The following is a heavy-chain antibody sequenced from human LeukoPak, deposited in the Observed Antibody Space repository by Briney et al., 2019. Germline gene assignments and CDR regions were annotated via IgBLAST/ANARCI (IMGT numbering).Heavy chain of an antibody. CDR3: AKDGNWARFEN. V-gene: IGHV3-23*01. J-gene: IGHJ4*02. D-gene: IGHD7-27*01. CDR2: ITGSGSTT. CDR1: GFPFSNYG. Sequence: PGGSLRLSGPASGFPFSNYGRNWVPQAPGKGLGWVSGITGSGSTTYYADSVKGRFTISRDNSKNTLYLQMNSPRAEDTAAYYCAKDGNWARFENWGQGTLVTVSS.